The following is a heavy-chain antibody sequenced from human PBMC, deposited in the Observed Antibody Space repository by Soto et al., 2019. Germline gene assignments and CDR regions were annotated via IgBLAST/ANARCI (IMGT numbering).Heavy chain of an antibody. CDR2: ISGSGGST. J-gene: IGHJ6*03. CDR3: AKELAENYYYYYYMVV. V-gene: IGHV3-23*01. D-gene: IGHD3-3*02. CDR1: GFTFSSYA. Sequence: PGGSLRLSCAASGFTFSSYAMSWVRQAPGKGLEWVSAISGSGGSTYYADSVKGRFTISRDDSKNTLYLQMNSLRAEDTAVYYCAKELAENYYYYYYMVVWGKGTTVTVSS.